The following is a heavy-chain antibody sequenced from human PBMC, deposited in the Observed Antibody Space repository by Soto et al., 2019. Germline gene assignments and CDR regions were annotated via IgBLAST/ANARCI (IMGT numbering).Heavy chain of an antibody. CDR3: ARGLGDSFNPFLDY. D-gene: IGHD2-21*01. V-gene: IGHV1-46*01. J-gene: IGHJ4*02. CDR2: INPSSASA. Sequence: RASVKVSCKASSGYPFTNYYMHWVRQAPGQGLEWVGIINPSSASASYAQKFQDRVTMTRDTSTSTVYMELSSLRFEDTAVYYCARGLGDSFNPFLDYWGQGSLVTVSS. CDR1: GYPFTNYY.